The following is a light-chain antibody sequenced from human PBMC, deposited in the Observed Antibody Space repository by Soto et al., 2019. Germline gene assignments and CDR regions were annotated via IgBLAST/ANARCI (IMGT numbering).Light chain of an antibody. V-gene: IGLV2-8*01. CDR3: SSYAGTHXV. CDR1: SSDVGGYNY. Sequence: QSVLTQPPSASGSPGQSVAISCTGTSSDVGGYNYVSWYQQHPGKAPKLMIYDVSKRPSGVPDRFSGSKSGNTASLTVSGLQAEDEADYYCSSYAGTHXVFGTGTKVTVL. CDR2: DVS. J-gene: IGLJ1*01.